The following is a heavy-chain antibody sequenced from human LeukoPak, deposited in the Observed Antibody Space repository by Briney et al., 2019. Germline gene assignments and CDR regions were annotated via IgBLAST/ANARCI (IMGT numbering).Heavy chain of an antibody. CDR2: IVGSGADT. D-gene: IGHD6-13*01. J-gene: IGHJ4*02. CDR1: GFTFSSYA. CDR3: AFARAGILASAFDY. Sequence: PGGSLRISCAVSGFTFSSYAMTWVRRAPGKGLEWVSGIVGSGADTYYADSVKGRFTISRDNSKDTLYLQMNSLRPEDTAVYYFAFARAGILASAFDYWGXGTLVTVSS. V-gene: IGHV3-23*01.